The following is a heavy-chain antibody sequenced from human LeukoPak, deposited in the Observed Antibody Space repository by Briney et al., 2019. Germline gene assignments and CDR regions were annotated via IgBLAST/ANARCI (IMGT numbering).Heavy chain of an antibody. D-gene: IGHD1-26*01. CDR3: TTAVGGTEDFDY. CDR2: IKKKTEGGTT. CDR1: GFTFRNAW. J-gene: IGHJ4*02. Sequence: GGSLRLSCAASGFTFRNAWMSWVRQAPGKGLEWVGRIKKKTEGGTTDYAAPVKGRFTISRDDSKSTLYLQMNSLKTEDTAVYYCTTAVGGTEDFDYWGQGTLVTVSS. V-gene: IGHV3-15*01.